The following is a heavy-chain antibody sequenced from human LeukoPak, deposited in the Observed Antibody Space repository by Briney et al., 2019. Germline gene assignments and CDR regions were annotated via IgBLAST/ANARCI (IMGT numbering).Heavy chain of an antibody. CDR1: GFTFSSSG. V-gene: IGHV3-23*01. CDR3: AKRAPYYFDY. CDR2: ISASGGST. Sequence: GGSLRLSCAASGFTFSSSGMSWVRQAPGEGLEWVSSISASGGSTYYADSVKGRFTISRDNAKNTLYLQMHSLRAEDTALYYCAKRAPYYFDYWGQGTLVTVPS. J-gene: IGHJ4*02.